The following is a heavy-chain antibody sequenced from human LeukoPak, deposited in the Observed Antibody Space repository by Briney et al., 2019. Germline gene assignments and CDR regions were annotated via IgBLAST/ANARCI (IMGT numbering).Heavy chain of an antibody. J-gene: IGHJ4*02. Sequence: SETLSLTCSVSGGSISSGNYHWTWIRQSPGEGLEWIGNVYYTGGTYYKPSLKSRNTISIDTSKNQFSLKLGSVTAVDTAVYYCARHGDGGLHYWGQGTLVTVSS. V-gene: IGHV4-39*01. CDR3: ARHGDGGLHY. CDR1: GGSISSGNYH. CDR2: VYYTGGT. D-gene: IGHD2-15*01.